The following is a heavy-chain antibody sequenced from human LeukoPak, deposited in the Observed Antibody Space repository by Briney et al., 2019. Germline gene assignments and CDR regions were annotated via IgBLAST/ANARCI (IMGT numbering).Heavy chain of an antibody. CDR2: ISAYNGNT. V-gene: IGHV1-18*01. Sequence: ASVRVSCKASGYTFTSYGISWVRQAPGQGLEWMGWISAYNGNTNYAQKPQGRVTMTTDTSTSTAYMELRSLRSDDTAVYYCALWLTTPTDPFDPWGQGTLGTVSP. J-gene: IGHJ5*02. D-gene: IGHD2-15*01. CDR1: GYTFTSYG. CDR3: ALWLTTPTDPFDP.